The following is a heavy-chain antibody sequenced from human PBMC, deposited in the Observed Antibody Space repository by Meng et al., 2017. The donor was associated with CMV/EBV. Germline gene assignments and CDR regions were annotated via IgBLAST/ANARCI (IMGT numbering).Heavy chain of an antibody. V-gene: IGHV3-53*01. Sequence: GESLKISCAVSGLTVSSNYMSWVRQAPGKGLEWVSVIYSGGSTYYADSVKGRFTISRDNSKNTLYLQMNSLRAEDTAVYYCARDGVAGIDYWGQGTLVTVSS. CDR3: ARDGVAGIDY. D-gene: IGHD6-19*01. CDR1: GLTVSSNY. CDR2: IYSGGST. J-gene: IGHJ4*02.